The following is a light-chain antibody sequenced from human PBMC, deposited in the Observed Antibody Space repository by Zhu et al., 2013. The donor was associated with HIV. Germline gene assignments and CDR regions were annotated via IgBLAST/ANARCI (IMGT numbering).Light chain of an antibody. CDR3: CSYAGDSTYV. V-gene: IGLV2-23*02. J-gene: IGLJ1*01. CDR2: EVT. Sequence: QSALTQPASVSGSPGQAITISCTGTSSDVGTYNLVSWYQQHPGKGPKLMIYEVTKRPSGVSNRFSGSKSGNTASLTISGLQAEDEADYYCCSYAGDSTYVFGTGTTVTVL. CDR1: SSDVGTYNL.